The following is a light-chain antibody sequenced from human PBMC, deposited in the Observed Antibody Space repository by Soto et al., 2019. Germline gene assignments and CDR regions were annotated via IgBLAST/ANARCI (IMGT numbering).Light chain of an antibody. Sequence: DIVMTQSPLSLPVTPGEPASISCRSSQSLLHSNGYNYLDWYLQKPGQSPQLLIYLGSNRASGVPDRFSGSGSGTDFTLQITRVEAEDVGVYYCMQALQTPNTFGQGTKLEIK. J-gene: IGKJ2*01. CDR1: QSLLHSNGYNY. V-gene: IGKV2-28*01. CDR2: LGS. CDR3: MQALQTPNT.